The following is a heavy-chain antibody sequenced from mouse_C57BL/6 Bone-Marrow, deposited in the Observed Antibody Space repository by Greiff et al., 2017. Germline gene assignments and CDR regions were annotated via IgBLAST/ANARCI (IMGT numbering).Heavy chain of an antibody. D-gene: IGHD2-2*01. CDR2: IYPGSGST. Sequence: QVQLQQPGAELVKPGASVKMSCKASGYTFTSSWITWVKQRPGQGLEWIGDIYPGSGSTNYNEKFKSKATLTVDTSSSTAYMQLSSLTSEDSAVYYCARSGYYGYDGAYWGQGTLVTVSA. V-gene: IGHV1-55*01. CDR3: ARSGYYGYDGAY. J-gene: IGHJ3*01. CDR1: GYTFTSSW.